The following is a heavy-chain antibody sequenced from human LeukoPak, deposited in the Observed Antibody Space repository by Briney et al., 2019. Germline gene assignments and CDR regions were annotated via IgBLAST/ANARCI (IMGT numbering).Heavy chain of an antibody. CDR1: GFTFSSYS. Sequence: GGSLRLSCAASGFTFSSYSMNWVRQAPGKGLEWVSSISSSSSYIYYADSVKGRFTISRDNAKNSLYLQMNSLRAEDTAVYYCARQNFDWSYFFCYWGQGTLVTVSS. V-gene: IGHV3-21*01. J-gene: IGHJ4*02. CDR2: ISSSSSYI. CDR3: ARQNFDWSYFFCY. D-gene: IGHD3-9*01.